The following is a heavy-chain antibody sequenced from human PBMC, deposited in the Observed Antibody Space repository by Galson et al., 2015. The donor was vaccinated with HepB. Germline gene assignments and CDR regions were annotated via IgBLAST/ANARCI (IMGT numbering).Heavy chain of an antibody. CDR1: AGSFSGHY. Sequence: TLSLTCAVYAGSFSGHYWSWIRQPPGKGLEWIGEINHSGSTSGSTNYNPSLKSRLTISVPTSKNQFSLKLSSVTAADTAVYYCAREGSAHADAFDIWGRGTMVIISS. V-gene: IGHV4-34*01. J-gene: IGHJ3*02. CDR3: AREGSAHADAFDI. CDR2: INHSGSTSGST. D-gene: IGHD2-15*01.